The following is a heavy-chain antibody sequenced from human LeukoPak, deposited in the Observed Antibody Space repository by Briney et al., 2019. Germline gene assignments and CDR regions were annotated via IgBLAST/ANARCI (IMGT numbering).Heavy chain of an antibody. CDR3: ARDLRGYCSSTSCYTGPYYFDY. CDR1: GYTFTSYG. J-gene: IGHJ4*02. D-gene: IGHD2-2*02. Sequence: ASVKVSCKASGYTFTSYGISWVRQAPGQGLEWMGWISAYNGNTNCAQKLQGRVTMTTDTSTSTAYMELRSLRSDDTAVYYCARDLRGYCSSTSCYTGPYYFDYWGQGTLVTVSS. CDR2: ISAYNGNT. V-gene: IGHV1-18*01.